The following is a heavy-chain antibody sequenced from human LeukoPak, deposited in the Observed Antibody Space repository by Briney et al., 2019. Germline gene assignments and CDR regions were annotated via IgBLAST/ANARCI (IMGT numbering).Heavy chain of an antibody. CDR2: INPNSGGT. Sequence: ASVKVSCKASGYTFTGYYMHWVRQAPGQGLEWMGWINPNSGGTNYAQKFQGRVTMTRDTSISTAYMELSRLRSDDTAVYYCAREGAVSTSHNEATTLGGYYYYYMGVWGKGTTVTVSS. CDR1: GYTFTGYY. D-gene: IGHD5-12*01. J-gene: IGHJ6*03. V-gene: IGHV1-2*02. CDR3: AREGAVSTSHNEATTLGGYYYYYMGV.